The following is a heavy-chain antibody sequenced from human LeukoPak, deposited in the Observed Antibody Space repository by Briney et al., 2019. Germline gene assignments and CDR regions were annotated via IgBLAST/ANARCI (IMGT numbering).Heavy chain of an antibody. CDR1: GDSISGQRNH. J-gene: IGHJ4*02. CDR3: ARDPGDNNWYNFDS. V-gene: IGHV4-61*01. Sequence: ESLSLTCTVSGDSISGQRNHWTWLRQRPGKGLDSVVNIHGTGSTKYNPSLRSRVTISLDTSKNQFFLNVRSVTAADTAVYYCARDPGDNNWYNFDSWGQGTLVTVSS. D-gene: IGHD1-1*01. CDR2: IHGTGST.